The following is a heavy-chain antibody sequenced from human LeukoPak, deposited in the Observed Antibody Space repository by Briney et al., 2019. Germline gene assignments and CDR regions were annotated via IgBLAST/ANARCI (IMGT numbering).Heavy chain of an antibody. CDR2: IYYSGST. Sequence: GSLRLSCVVSGFKFSSYWISWVRQAPGKGLEWIGYIYYSGSTNYNPSLRSRVTISVDTSKNQFSLKLSSVTAADTAVYYCAREDPEASGYDYYRYNYGYYYYMDVWGKGTTVTVSS. V-gene: IGHV4-59*12. J-gene: IGHJ6*03. CDR1: GFKFSSYW. CDR3: AREDPEASGYDYYRYNYGYYYYMDV. D-gene: IGHD5-12*01.